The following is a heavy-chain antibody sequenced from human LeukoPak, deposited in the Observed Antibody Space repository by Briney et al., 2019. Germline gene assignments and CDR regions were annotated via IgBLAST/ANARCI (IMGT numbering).Heavy chain of an antibody. CDR3: AKDLGYPYCSGGSCSAYGFDY. V-gene: IGHV3-9*01. CDR2: ISWNGGSI. Sequence: SLRLSCAASGFTFDDYAMHWVRQAPGKGLEWVSGISWNGGSIGYADSVKGRFTISRDNAKNSLYLQLNSLRAEDTALYYCAKDLGYPYCSGGSCSAYGFDYWGQGTLVTVSS. D-gene: IGHD2-15*01. J-gene: IGHJ4*02. CDR1: GFTFDDYA.